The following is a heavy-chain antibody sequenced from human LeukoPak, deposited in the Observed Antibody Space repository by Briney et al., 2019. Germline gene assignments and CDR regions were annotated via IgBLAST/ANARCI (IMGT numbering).Heavy chain of an antibody. D-gene: IGHD3-22*01. V-gene: IGHV4-39*01. CDR3: ARQRNYYDSSGYYYAIDY. Sequence: SQTLSLTCTVSGGSISSGSYYWGWIRQPPGKGLEWIGSIYYSGSTYYNPSLKSRVTISVDTSKNQFSLKLSSVTAADTAVYYCARQRNYYDSSGYYYAIDYWGQGTLVTVSS. CDR2: IYYSGST. J-gene: IGHJ4*02. CDR1: GGSISSGSYY.